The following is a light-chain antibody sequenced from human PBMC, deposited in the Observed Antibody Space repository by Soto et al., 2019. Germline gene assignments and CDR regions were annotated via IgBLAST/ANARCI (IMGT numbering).Light chain of an antibody. CDR3: QQYGSSSWT. CDR2: GAS. J-gene: IGKJ1*01. V-gene: IGKV3-20*01. Sequence: EIVLTQSPGTLSLSPGKRATLSCRASQSIRSSYLAWYQQRPGQAPRLLSYGASSRATGIPIRFSGSGSGTEFTRTISRLEPEDVAVYSCQQYGSSSWTFGHGTKVESK. CDR1: QSIRSSY.